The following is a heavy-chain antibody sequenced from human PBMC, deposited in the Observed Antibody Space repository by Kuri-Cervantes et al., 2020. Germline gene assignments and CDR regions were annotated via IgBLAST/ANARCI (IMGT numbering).Heavy chain of an antibody. CDR1: GFTLNRYG. CDR3: ARGFRSRRSWPLGYYYGMDV. CDR2: MWSDGEKK. D-gene: IGHD1-14*01. J-gene: IGHJ6*02. Sequence: GGSLRLSCAASGFTLNRYGMHWVRQAPGKGLEWVAVMWSDGEKKYYADSVKGRFIISRDNSKNSLYLQMNSLRAEDTAVYYCARGFRSRRSWPLGYYYGMDVWGQGTTVTVSS. V-gene: IGHV3-33*01.